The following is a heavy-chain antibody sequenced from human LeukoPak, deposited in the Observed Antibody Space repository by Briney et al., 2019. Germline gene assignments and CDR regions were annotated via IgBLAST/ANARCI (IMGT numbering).Heavy chain of an antibody. Sequence: GGSLTLSCAASGFTFDDYAMHWVRQVAGKGLEGVSGISWNGGSIGYADSVKGRFTISRDNAKNSLYLQMNSLRAEDTALYYCAKDFWGYSYGYTGYYHYMDVWGKGTTVTVSS. J-gene: IGHJ6*03. CDR1: GFTFDDYA. CDR3: AKDFWGYSYGYTGYYHYMDV. CDR2: ISWNGGSI. D-gene: IGHD5-18*01. V-gene: IGHV3-9*01.